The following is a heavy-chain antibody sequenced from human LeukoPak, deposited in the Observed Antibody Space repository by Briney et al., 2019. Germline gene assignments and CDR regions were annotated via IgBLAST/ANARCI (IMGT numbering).Heavy chain of an antibody. CDR3: ARDFSPGGYCSGGSCEPGAFDI. D-gene: IGHD2-15*01. CDR2: INWNGGST. Sequence: GGSLRLSCAASGFTFDDYGMSWVRQAPGKGLEWVSGINWNGGSTGYADSVKGRFTISRDNAKSSLYLQMNSLRAEDTALYYCARDFSPGGYCSGGSCEPGAFDIWGQGTMVTVSS. J-gene: IGHJ3*02. V-gene: IGHV3-20*04. CDR1: GFTFDDYG.